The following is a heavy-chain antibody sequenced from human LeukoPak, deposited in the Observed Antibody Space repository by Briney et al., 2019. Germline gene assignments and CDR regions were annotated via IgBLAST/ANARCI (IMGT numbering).Heavy chain of an antibody. Sequence: PSQTLSLTCTVSGGSISSGSYYWSWIRQPAGKGLEWIGRIYTSGSTNYNPSLKSRVTISVDTSKNQFSLKLSSVTAADTAVYYCARLPQTANATTDSSGKNPGSYFDYWGQGTLVTVSS. V-gene: IGHV4-61*02. CDR2: IYTSGST. D-gene: IGHD3-22*01. CDR3: ARLPQTANATTDSSGKNPGSYFDY. CDR1: GGSISSGSYY. J-gene: IGHJ4*02.